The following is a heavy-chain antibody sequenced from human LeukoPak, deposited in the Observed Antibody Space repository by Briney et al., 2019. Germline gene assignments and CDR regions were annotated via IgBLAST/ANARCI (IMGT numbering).Heavy chain of an antibody. J-gene: IGHJ4*02. D-gene: IGHD3-22*01. CDR3: ARAVHDSSGYYPPDFDY. V-gene: IGHV1-69*05. CDR1: GGTFSSYA. CDR2: IIPIFGTA. Sequence: ASVKVSCKASGGTFSSYAISWVRQAPGQGLERMGRIIPIFGTANYAQKFQGRVTITTDESTSTAYMELSSLRSEDTAVYYCARAVHDSSGYYPPDFDYWGQGTLVTVSS.